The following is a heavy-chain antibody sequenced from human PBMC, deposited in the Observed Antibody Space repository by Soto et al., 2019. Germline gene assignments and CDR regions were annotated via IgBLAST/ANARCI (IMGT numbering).Heavy chain of an antibody. V-gene: IGHV4-39*01. D-gene: IGHD1-26*01. CDR1: GGSVSRSSYY. J-gene: IGHJ4*02. CDR2: LYYSGST. Sequence: SETLSLTCTVSGGSVSRSSYYWAWVRQPPGKGLEWIGSLYYSGSTFYNPSLKSRVTISVDTSKNQFSLKLSSVTAADTAVYYCALHSVSYQVFELWGQGALVTVS. CDR3: ALHSVSYQVFEL.